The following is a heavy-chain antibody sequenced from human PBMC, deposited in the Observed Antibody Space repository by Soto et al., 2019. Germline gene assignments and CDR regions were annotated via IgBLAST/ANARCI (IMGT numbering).Heavy chain of an antibody. CDR3: ALCLISGSQRGYHAF. V-gene: IGHV3-30*03. D-gene: IGHD1-26*01. J-gene: IGHJ1*01. CDR1: GFTFSSYG. Sequence: GGSLRLSCAASGFTFSSYGFHWVRQAPGKGLEWVAVISYDGSNKYYTDSVKGRFTISRDNSKNTMYLQMNSLRAEDTAVYYCALCLISGSQRGYHAFCGQGTVVTGSS. CDR2: ISYDGSNK.